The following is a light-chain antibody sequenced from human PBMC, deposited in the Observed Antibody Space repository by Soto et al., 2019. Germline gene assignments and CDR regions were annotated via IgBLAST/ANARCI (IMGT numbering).Light chain of an antibody. CDR3: QTWGTGIWV. J-gene: IGLJ3*02. V-gene: IGLV4-69*01. Sequence: QSVLTQSPSASASLGASVKLTCTLSSGHSTYAIAWHQQQPEKGPRYLMKVDSDGRHRKGDGIPDRFSGSSSGTERYLTISSLQSEDEADYYCQTWGTGIWVFGGGTKVTVL. CDR2: VDSDGRH. CDR1: SGHSTYA.